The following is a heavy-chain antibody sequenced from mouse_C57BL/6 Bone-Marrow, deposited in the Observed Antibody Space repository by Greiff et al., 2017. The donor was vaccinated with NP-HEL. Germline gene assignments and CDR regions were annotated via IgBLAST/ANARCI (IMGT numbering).Heavy chain of an antibody. Sequence: VQLKESGPELVKPGASVKISCKASGYSFTDYNMNWVKQSNGKSLEWIGVINPNYGTTSYNQKFKGKATLTVDQSSSTAYMQLNSLTSEDSAVYYCARIYYGSSPYWYFDVWGTGTTVTVSS. J-gene: IGHJ1*03. V-gene: IGHV1-39*01. D-gene: IGHD1-1*01. CDR3: ARIYYGSSPYWYFDV. CDR2: INPNYGTT. CDR1: GYSFTDYN.